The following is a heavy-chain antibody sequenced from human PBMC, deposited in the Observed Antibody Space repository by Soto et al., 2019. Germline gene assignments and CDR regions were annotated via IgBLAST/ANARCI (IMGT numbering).Heavy chain of an antibody. Sequence: SGGSLRLSCAASGFTFSSYWMSWVRQAPGKGLEWVANIKQDGSEKYYVDSVKGRFTISRDNAKNSLYLQMNSLRAEDTAVYYCARDSGYSSSSAPGYWGQGTLVTVSS. CDR1: GFTFSSYW. D-gene: IGHD6-6*01. J-gene: IGHJ4*02. V-gene: IGHV3-7*03. CDR3: ARDSGYSSSSAPGY. CDR2: IKQDGSEK.